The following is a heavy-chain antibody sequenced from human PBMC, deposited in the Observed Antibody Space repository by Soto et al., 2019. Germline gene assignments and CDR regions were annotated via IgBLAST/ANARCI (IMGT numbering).Heavy chain of an antibody. V-gene: IGHV3-23*01. J-gene: IGHJ4*02. CDR3: AKATCSSPDCYVPDY. CDR1: GFTFSTYI. CDR2: ISGRGGSASP. D-gene: IGHD3-16*01. Sequence: EVQLLESGGGLVQPGGSLRLSCVASGFTFSTYIMSWVRQAPGKGLEWVSVISGRGGSASPSYADSVQGRFSISRDNAKNTLYLQMNSLRGEDTAMYYCAKATCSSPDCYVPDYWGQGTLVTVS.